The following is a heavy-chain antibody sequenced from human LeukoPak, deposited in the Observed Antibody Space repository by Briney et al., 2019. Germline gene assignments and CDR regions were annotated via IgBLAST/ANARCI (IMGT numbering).Heavy chain of an antibody. D-gene: IGHD3-3*01. CDR1: GGSISSYY. J-gene: IGHJ4*02. CDR2: IYYSGST. CDR3: ASFGEGTFDY. V-gene: IGHV4-59*12. Sequence: PSETLSLTCTVSGGSISSYYWSWIRQPPGKGLEWIGYIYYSGSTNYNPSLKSRVTISVDTSKNQFSLKLSSVTAVDTAMYYCASFGEGTFDYWGQGTLVTVSS.